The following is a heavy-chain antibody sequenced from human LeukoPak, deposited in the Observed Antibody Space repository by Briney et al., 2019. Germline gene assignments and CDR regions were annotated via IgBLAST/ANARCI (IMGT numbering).Heavy chain of an antibody. J-gene: IGHJ4*02. CDR1: GYTFTVYY. D-gene: IGHD6-19*01. CDR2: INPDRGGT. V-gene: IGHV1-2*02. Sequence: GASVKVPCKASGYTFTVYYIHWVRQAPGQGLEWMGWINPDRGGTYYAQKFQGRVTMTRDTSISAAYMELSRLRSDDTAVYYCAIDACGWYNYWGQGTLVTVSS. CDR3: AIDACGWYNY.